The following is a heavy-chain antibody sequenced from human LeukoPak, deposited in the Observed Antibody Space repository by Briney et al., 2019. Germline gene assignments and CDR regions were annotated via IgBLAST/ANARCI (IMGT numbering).Heavy chain of an antibody. CDR1: GYTFAGYY. Sequence: ASVKVSCKASGYTFAGYYMHWVRQAPGQGLEWMGWINPNSGGTSYAQKFQGRVTMTRDTSISTAYMELSRLRSDDTAVYYCARDFGWELRDYWGQGTLVTVSS. CDR3: ARDFGWELRDY. J-gene: IGHJ4*02. D-gene: IGHD2-15*01. V-gene: IGHV1-2*02. CDR2: INPNSGGT.